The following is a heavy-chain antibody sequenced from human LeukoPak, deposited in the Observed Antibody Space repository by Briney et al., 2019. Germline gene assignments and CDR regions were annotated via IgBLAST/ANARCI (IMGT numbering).Heavy chain of an antibody. CDR1: GFTFDDYA. D-gene: IGHD6-13*01. CDR3: AKDIAAAGARTFDY. CDR2: ISWNSGSI. J-gene: IGHJ4*02. V-gene: IGHV3-9*01. Sequence: GRSLRLSCAASGFTFDDYAMHWVRQAPGKGLEWVSGISWNSGSIGYADSVKGRFTIPRDNAKNSLYLQMNSLRAEDTALYYCAKDIAAAGARTFDYWGQGTLVTVSS.